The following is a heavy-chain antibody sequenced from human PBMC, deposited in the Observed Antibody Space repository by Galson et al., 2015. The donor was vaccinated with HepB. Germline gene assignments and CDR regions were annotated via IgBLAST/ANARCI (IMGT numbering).Heavy chain of an antibody. V-gene: IGHV3-48*01. D-gene: IGHD5-18*01. J-gene: IGHJ4*02. CDR3: AKDKGDSSGYPLLDS. Sequence: SLRLSCAASGFTFSDYRMNWVRQPPGKGLEWISYIGRSSTTYYAESVKGRFTISRDNAKNSLYLQMNSLRAEDTAVYYCAKDKGDSSGYPLLDSWGQETLVTVSS. CDR2: IGRSSTT. CDR1: GFTFSDYR.